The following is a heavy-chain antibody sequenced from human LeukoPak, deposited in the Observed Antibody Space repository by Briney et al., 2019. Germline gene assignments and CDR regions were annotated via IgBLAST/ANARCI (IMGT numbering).Heavy chain of an antibody. CDR1: GGSVSSGSYY. Sequence: SETLSLTCTVSGGSVSSGSYYWSWIRQPPRKGLEWIGYIYYSGSTNYNPSLKSRVTISVDTSKNQFSLKLSSVTAADTAVYSCAGEGVKYIDYWGRGTLVTVSS. CDR2: IYYSGST. D-gene: IGHD3-16*01. CDR3: AGEGVKYIDY. V-gene: IGHV4-61*01. J-gene: IGHJ4*02.